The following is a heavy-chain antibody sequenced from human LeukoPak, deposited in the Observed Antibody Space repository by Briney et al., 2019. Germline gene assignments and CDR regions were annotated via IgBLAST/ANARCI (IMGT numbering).Heavy chain of an antibody. CDR2: IKQDGSEK. CDR3: ARQPNYGDYVDFDY. Sequence: GGSLRLSCAASGFTFSSYWMSWARQAPGTGLEWVANIKQDGSEKYYVDSVKGRFTISRDNAKNSLYLQMNSLRAEDTAVYYCARQPNYGDYVDFDYWGQGTLVTVSS. D-gene: IGHD4-17*01. CDR1: GFTFSSYW. V-gene: IGHV3-7*01. J-gene: IGHJ4*02.